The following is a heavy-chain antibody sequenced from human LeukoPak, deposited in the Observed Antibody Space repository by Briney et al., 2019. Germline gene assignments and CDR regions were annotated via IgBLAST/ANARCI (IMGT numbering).Heavy chain of an antibody. V-gene: IGHV3-21*01. Sequence: GGSLRLSCAASGFTFSGYGMHWVRQAPGKGLEWVSSISSSSSYIYYADSVKGRFTISRDNAKNSLYLQMNSLRAEDTAVYYCARARRDGYNVFDYWGQGALVTVSS. D-gene: IGHD5-24*01. CDR2: ISSSSSYI. J-gene: IGHJ4*02. CDR1: GFTFSGYG. CDR3: ARARRDGYNVFDY.